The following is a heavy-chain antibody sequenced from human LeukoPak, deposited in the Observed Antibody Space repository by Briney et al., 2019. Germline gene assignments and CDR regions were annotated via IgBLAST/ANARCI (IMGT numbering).Heavy chain of an antibody. D-gene: IGHD3-9*01. CDR1: GFTFSTYS. CDR2: ISSSSSYI. CDR3: ARAILRYFFD. V-gene: IGHV3-21*01. J-gene: IGHJ4*02. Sequence: GGSLRLSCAASGFTFSTYSMNWVRQAPGKGLEWVSSISSSSSYIYYADSVKGRFTISRDNAKNSLYLQMNSLRAEDTAVYYCARAILRYFFDWGQGTLVTVSS.